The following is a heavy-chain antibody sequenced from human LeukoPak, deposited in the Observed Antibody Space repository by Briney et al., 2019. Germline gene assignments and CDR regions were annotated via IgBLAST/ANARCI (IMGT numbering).Heavy chain of an antibody. CDR3: ASLWTNYHDGRGYFDGY. Sequence: ASVKVSCKASGYTLTELSMHWVRQAPGEGLEWMGGFDPEDGETIYAQKFQGRVTMTEDTSTDTAYMELSSLRSEDTAVYYCASLWTNYHDGRGYFDGYWGQGTLFTVSS. CDR2: FDPEDGET. CDR1: GYTLTELS. J-gene: IGHJ4*02. V-gene: IGHV1-24*01. D-gene: IGHD3-22*01.